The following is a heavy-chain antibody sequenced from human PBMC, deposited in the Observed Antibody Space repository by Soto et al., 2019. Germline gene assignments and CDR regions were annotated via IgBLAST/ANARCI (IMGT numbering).Heavy chain of an antibody. V-gene: IGHV1-8*02. J-gene: IGHJ3*02. D-gene: IGHD5-12*01. CDR3: ARGNIVATITGAFDI. Sequence: GASVKVSCKASGYTFTSYDINSVRQATGQGLEWMGWMNPNSGNTGYAQKFQGRVTMTRTTSISAAYMELRSLRSDDTAVYYCARGNIVATITGAFDIWGQGTMVTVSS. CDR2: MNPNSGNT. CDR1: GYTFTSYD.